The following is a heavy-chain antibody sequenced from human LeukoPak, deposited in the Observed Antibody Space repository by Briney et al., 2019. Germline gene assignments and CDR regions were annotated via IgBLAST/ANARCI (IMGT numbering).Heavy chain of an antibody. CDR2: ISPYDGNT. Sequence: ASVKVSCKASGYTFTGYYMHWVRQAPGQGLQWVGWISPYDGNTNYAQRFQARVTMSIDKSTRTVYMELRRLRLDDTAVYYCAREPHTAMVDHWYYYYGMDVWGQGTTVTVSS. D-gene: IGHD5-18*01. CDR1: GYTFTGYY. CDR3: AREPHTAMVDHWYYYYGMDV. V-gene: IGHV1-18*04. J-gene: IGHJ6*02.